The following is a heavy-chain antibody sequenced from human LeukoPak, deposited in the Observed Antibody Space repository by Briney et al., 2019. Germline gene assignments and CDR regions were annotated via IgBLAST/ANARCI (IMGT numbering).Heavy chain of an antibody. V-gene: IGHV1-18*04. Sequence: ASVKVSCKASGYTFTSYGISWVRQAPGQGLEWMGWISAYNGNTNYAQKLQGRVTMTTDTSTSTAYMELRSLRSDDTAVYYCARLTTVTTSRWFDPWDQGTLVTVSS. CDR3: ARLTTVTTSRWFDP. CDR2: ISAYNGNT. J-gene: IGHJ5*02. D-gene: IGHD4-17*01. CDR1: GYTFTSYG.